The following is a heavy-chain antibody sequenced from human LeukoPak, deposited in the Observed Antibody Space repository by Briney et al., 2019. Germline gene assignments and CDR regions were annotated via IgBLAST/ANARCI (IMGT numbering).Heavy chain of an antibody. J-gene: IGHJ4*02. D-gene: IGHD4-11*01. V-gene: IGHV1-69*04. Sequence: GASVKVSCKASGYTFTGYYMHWVRQAPGQGLEWMGRIIPILGIANYAQKFQGRVTITADKSTSTAYMELSSLRSEDTAVYYCARGWTSVTTLDSWGQGTLVTVSS. CDR3: ARGWTSVTTLDS. CDR1: GYTFTGYY. CDR2: IIPILGIA.